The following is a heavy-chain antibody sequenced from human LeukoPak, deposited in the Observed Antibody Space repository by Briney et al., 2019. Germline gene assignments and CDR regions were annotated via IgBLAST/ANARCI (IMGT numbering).Heavy chain of an antibody. CDR1: GFTFSSYA. CDR2: ISYDGSNK. D-gene: IGHD3-22*01. Sequence: GGSLRLSCAVSGFTFSSYAMHWVRQAPGKGLEWVAVISYDGSNKYYADSVKGRFTISRDNSENTLYLQMNSLRAEDTAVYYCARDKRGYYDSSGYYPQYYFNYWGQGTLVTVSS. V-gene: IGHV3-30-3*01. J-gene: IGHJ4*02. CDR3: ARDKRGYYDSSGYYPQYYFNY.